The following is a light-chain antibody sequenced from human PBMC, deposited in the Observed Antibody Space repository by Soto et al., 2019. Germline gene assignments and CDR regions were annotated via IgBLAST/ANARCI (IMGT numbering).Light chain of an antibody. V-gene: IGLV1-44*01. CDR3: AAWDDGLNGYV. CDR1: SSNIGSNA. CDR2: SDY. J-gene: IGLJ1*01. Sequence: QSVLTQPPSASGTPGQRVTISCSGTSSNIGSNAVSWHQQLPGTAPKLLIYSDYQRPSDVPDRFSASKSGTSASLAICGLQSEDEADYYCAAWDDGLNGYVFGTATKLTVL.